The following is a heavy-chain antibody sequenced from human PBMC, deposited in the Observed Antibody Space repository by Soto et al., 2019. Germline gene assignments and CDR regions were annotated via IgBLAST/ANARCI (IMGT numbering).Heavy chain of an antibody. D-gene: IGHD2-8*02. CDR3: AQALGCTGCDGFDI. V-gene: IGHV4-31*02. CDR2: IYYSGNT. J-gene: IGHJ3*02. Sequence: QVRLQEWGPGLVKPSQTLSLKCSVSGGSITTGGRYWSWIRQLPGKGLEWIGDIYYSGNTYYNASLKCRVTISVEAAKNQFSLKMSSVTAADTAVYYCAQALGCTGCDGFDIWGQGRLVTVSS. CDR1: GGSITTGGRY.